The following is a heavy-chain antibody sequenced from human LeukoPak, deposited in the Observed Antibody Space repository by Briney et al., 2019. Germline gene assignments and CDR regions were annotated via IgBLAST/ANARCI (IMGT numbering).Heavy chain of an antibody. V-gene: IGHV3-9*01. CDR2: ISWNSGSI. D-gene: IGHD5-18*01. CDR3: AKGRGYSYGRGPYYFDY. CDR1: GFTFDDYA. J-gene: IGHJ4*02. Sequence: PGRSLRLSCAASGFTFDDYAMHWARQAPGKGLEWVSGISWNSGSIGYADSVKGRFTISRDNAKNSLYLQMNSLRAEDTALYYCAKGRGYSYGRGPYYFDYWGQGTLVTVSS.